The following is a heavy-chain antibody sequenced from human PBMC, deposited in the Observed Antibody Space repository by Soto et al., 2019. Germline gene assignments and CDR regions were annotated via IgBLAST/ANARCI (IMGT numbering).Heavy chain of an antibody. CDR1: GFTFSSYG. D-gene: IGHD3-10*01. Sequence: AGGSLRLSCAASGFTFSSYGMHWVRQAPGKGLEWVAVISCDGSNKYYADSVKGRFTISRDNSKNTLYLQMNSLRAEDTAVYYCANDYGSGSYSDYYGMDVWGQGTTVTVSS. CDR3: ANDYGSGSYSDYYGMDV. V-gene: IGHV3-30*18. CDR2: ISCDGSNK. J-gene: IGHJ6*02.